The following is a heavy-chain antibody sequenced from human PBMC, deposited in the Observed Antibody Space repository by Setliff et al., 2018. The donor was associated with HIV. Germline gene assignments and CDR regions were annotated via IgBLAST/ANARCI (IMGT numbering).Heavy chain of an antibody. CDR2: IKEDGSDNTT. D-gene: IGHD3-10*01. V-gene: IGHV3-7*01. Sequence: PGGSLRLSCAASGFTFRRYWMNWVRQAPGKGLEWVANIKEDGSDNTTFYADSVKGRFTVSRDNSKKTLYMVMDSLRAEDTAVYYCARYGSGRKYRDPFDNWGPGTLVTVSS. CDR1: GFTFRRYW. CDR3: ARYGSGRKYRDPFDN. J-gene: IGHJ4*02.